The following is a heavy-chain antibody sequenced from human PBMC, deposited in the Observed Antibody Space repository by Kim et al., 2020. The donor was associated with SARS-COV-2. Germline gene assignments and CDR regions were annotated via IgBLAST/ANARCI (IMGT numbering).Heavy chain of an antibody. V-gene: IGHV3-21*01. J-gene: IGHJ6*01. CDR3: ARDAAAGCFDLFYSNYY. CDR1: RFTFSSYS. D-gene: IGHD2-15*01. Sequence: GGSLRLSCEASRFTFSSYSMNWVRQARGKGLEWVSSISQSSNYIYYLDSVTGRFTISRDNAKNSLYLQMNSLRVEDTAVYYCARDAAAGCFDLFYSNYY. CDR2: ISQSSNYI.